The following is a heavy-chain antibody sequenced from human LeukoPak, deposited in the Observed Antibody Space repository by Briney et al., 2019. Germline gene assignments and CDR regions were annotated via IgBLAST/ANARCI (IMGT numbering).Heavy chain of an antibody. V-gene: IGHV1-2*02. CDR2: INPNSGGT. CDR3: AGSRGVRGVIPFDY. CDR1: AYTFTGYY. J-gene: IGHJ4*02. D-gene: IGHD3-10*01. Sequence: ASVKVSFKSSAYTFTGYYMHWVRQAPGQGLEWMGWINPNSGGTNYAQKFQGRVTMTRDTSISTAYMELSRLRSDDTGVYYCAGSRGVRGVIPFDYCGQGTLVSVSS.